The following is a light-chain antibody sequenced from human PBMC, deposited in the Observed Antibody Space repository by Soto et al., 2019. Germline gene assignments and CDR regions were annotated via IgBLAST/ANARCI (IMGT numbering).Light chain of an antibody. CDR2: DVS. Sequence: SALTQPRSVSGSPGQSVTISCAGTSSDVGGYDYVSWFQQHPGKAPKLMIYDVSKWPSGVPDRFSGSKSGNTASLTISGLQADDEADYYCCSYAGSNSYVFGGGTKVTVL. J-gene: IGLJ1*01. CDR3: CSYAGSNSYV. V-gene: IGLV2-11*01. CDR1: SSDVGGYDY.